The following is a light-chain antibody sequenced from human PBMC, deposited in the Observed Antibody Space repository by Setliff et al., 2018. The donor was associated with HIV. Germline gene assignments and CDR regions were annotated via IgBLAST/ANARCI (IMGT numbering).Light chain of an antibody. CDR1: QSVNSN. V-gene: IGKV3-15*01. CDR3: QQYNKWLT. CDR2: GVS. J-gene: IGKJ4*01. Sequence: EIVMTQSPATLSVSPGERATLSCRASQSVNSNLAWYQQKPGQAPRLLIYGVSTRATGIPARFSGSGSGTEFTLTISSLQSEDVAIYYCQQYNKWLTFGGGTKVDIK.